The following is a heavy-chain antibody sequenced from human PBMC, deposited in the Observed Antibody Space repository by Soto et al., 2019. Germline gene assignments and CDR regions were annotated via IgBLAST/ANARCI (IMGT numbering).Heavy chain of an antibody. J-gene: IGHJ6*02. D-gene: IGHD2-15*01. CDR2: ISSSSRYI. CDR1: GFTFSSYS. V-gene: IGHV3-21*01. Sequence: GGSLRLSCATSGFTFSSYSMNWVRQAPGMGLEWVSSISSSSRYIYYADSVRGRFTISRDNAKNSLYLQINSLRAEDTAVYYCARDRLVVATSAPPYCYYGMDVWGQGTTVTVSS. CDR3: ARDRLVVATSAPPYCYYGMDV.